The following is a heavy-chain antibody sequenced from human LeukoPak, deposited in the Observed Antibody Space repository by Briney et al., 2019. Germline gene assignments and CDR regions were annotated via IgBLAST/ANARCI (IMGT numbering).Heavy chain of an antibody. V-gene: IGHV3-30*03. CDR1: GFTFSSYG. J-gene: IGHJ4*02. D-gene: IGHD5-12*01. CDR2: ISYDGSNK. Sequence: GGSLRLSCTASGFTFSSYGMHWVRQAPGKGLEWVAVISYDGSNKYYADSVKGRFTISRDNSKNTLYLQMNSLRAEDTAVYYCASPDSGYDSSVADYWGQGTLVTVSS. CDR3: ASPDSGYDSSVADY.